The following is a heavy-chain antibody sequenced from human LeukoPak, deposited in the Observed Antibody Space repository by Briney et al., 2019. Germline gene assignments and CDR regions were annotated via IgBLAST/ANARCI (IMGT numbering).Heavy chain of an antibody. Sequence: SETLSLTCTVSGGSISSSSYYWGWIRQPPGKGLEWIGSIYYSGSTYYNPSLKSRVTISVDTSKNQFSLKLSSVTAADTAVYYCASWYNRNDDAFDIWGQGTMVTVSS. D-gene: IGHD1-1*01. CDR1: GGSISSSSYY. V-gene: IGHV4-39*07. CDR3: ASWYNRNDDAFDI. J-gene: IGHJ3*02. CDR2: IYYSGST.